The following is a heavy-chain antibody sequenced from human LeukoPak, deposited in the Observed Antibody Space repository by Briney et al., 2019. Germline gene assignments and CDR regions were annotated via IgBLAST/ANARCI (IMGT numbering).Heavy chain of an antibody. J-gene: IGHJ4*02. Sequence: GGSLRLSCAASGFTFSSYAMPWVRQAPGKGLEWVAVISYDGSNKYYADSVKGRFTISRDNSKNTLYLQMNSLRAEDTAVYYCARGFIVATISKRGFDYWGQGTLVTVSS. CDR2: ISYDGSNK. CDR1: GFTFSSYA. CDR3: ARGFIVATISKRGFDY. V-gene: IGHV3-30-3*01. D-gene: IGHD5-12*01.